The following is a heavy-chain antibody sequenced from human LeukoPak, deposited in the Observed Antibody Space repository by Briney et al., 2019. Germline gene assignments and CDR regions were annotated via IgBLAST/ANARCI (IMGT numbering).Heavy chain of an antibody. J-gene: IGHJ4*02. CDR3: ARRLVGVDY. D-gene: IGHD6-19*01. V-gene: IGHV1-8*01. CDR2: MNPNSGNT. CDR1: VYTFPSYD. Sequence: ASVKVPCKACVYTFPSYDINWVRQATGQGLEWMGWMNPNSGNTGYAQKFQCRVTMTRNTSISTAYMELSSLRSEDTAVYYCARRLVGVDYWGQGTLVTVSS.